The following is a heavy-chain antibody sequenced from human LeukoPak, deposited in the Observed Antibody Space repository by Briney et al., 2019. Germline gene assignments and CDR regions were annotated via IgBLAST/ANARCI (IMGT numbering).Heavy chain of an antibody. Sequence: GGSLRLSCAGSGFSFSSYGMHWVRQAPGKGLEWMAFIRSDGSNKYYADSVKGRFTISRDNSKNTLYLQMNSLRAEDTAVYYCAKSYSGSFYDAFDIWGQGTMVTVSS. V-gene: IGHV3-30*02. D-gene: IGHD1-26*01. CDR3: AKSYSGSFYDAFDI. J-gene: IGHJ3*02. CDR2: IRSDGSNK. CDR1: GFSFSSYG.